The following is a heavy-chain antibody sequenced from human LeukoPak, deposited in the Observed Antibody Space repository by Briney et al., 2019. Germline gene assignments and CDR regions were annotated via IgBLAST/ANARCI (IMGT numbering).Heavy chain of an antibody. V-gene: IGHV3-30*18. Sequence: GGSLRLSCAASGFTFSSYGMHWVRQAPGKGLEWVAVISYDGSNKYYADSVKGRFTISRDNSKNTLYLQMNSLRAEDTAVYYCAKDWGPYGELADYWGQGTLVTVSS. D-gene: IGHD4-17*01. CDR3: AKDWGPYGELADY. CDR1: GFTFSSYG. CDR2: ISYDGSNK. J-gene: IGHJ4*02.